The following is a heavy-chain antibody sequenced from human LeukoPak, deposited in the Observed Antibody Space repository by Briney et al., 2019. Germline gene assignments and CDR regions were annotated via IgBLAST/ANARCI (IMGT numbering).Heavy chain of an antibody. D-gene: IGHD1/OR15-1a*01. CDR3: ARAQTKHPFDY. J-gene: IGHJ4*02. Sequence: ASVKVSCKASGYTFTSHYMHWVRQAPGQGLEWMGIINPSGGSTSYAQKFQGRVTMTRDTSTSTVYMELSSLRSEDTAVYYCARAQTKHPFDYWGQGTLVTVSS. CDR1: GYTFTSHY. V-gene: IGHV1-46*01. CDR2: INPSGGST.